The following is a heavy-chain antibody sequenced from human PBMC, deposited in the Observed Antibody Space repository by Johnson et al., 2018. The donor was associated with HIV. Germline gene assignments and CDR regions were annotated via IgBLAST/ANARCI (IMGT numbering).Heavy chain of an antibody. Sequence: VLLVESGGGVVQPGGSLRLSCAASGSTFSSYWMSWVRQAPGKGLEWVANIKPEGSEKFYVDSVKGRFTISRDNAKNTLYLQINSLRAEKTAVYYCARVSSSVTTARYGAFDIWGQGTMVIVSS. V-gene: IGHV3-7*01. J-gene: IGHJ3*02. D-gene: IGHD4-17*01. CDR3: ARVSSSVTTARYGAFDI. CDR1: GSTFSSYW. CDR2: IKPEGSEK.